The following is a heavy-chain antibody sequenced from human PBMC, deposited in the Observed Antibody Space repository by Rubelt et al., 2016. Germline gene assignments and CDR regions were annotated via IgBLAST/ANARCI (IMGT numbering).Heavy chain of an antibody. CDR2: INPNSGGT. J-gene: IGHJ6*02. Sequence: GQGLEWMGWINPNSGGTNYAQNFQGRVTMTRDTSISTVYMELSRLTSDDTSVYYCARGEYSRLVRYYYGMDVWGQGTTVTVSS. V-gene: IGHV1-2*02. D-gene: IGHD6-6*01. CDR3: ARGEYSRLVRYYYGMDV.